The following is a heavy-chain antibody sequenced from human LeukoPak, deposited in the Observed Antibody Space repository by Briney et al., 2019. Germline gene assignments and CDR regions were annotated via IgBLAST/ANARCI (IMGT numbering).Heavy chain of an antibody. D-gene: IGHD3-10*01. CDR2: IYYSGST. CDR3: ARGRIDMVRGVIITAGYFDN. V-gene: IGHV4-39*07. Sequence: SETLSLTCTVSGGSISSSSYYWGWIRQPPGKGLEWIGSIYYSGSTYYNPSLKSRVTISVDTSKNQFSLKLSSVTAADTAVYYCARGRIDMVRGVIITAGYFDNWGQGTLVTVSS. J-gene: IGHJ4*02. CDR1: GGSISSSSYY.